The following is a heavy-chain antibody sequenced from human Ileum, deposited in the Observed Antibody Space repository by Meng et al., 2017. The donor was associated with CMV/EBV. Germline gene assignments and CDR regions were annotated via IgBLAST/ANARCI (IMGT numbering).Heavy chain of an antibody. J-gene: IGHJ4*02. D-gene: IGHD1-14*01. CDR1: GFAFSSHA. CDR3: LKTTQSPYS. CDR2: IGGSGHLT. Sequence: GRSLRLSCAASGFAFSSHAMNWVRRAPGKGLEWVSTIGGSGHLTWYADSVRGRFTISRDNSKNTLFLHMNSLRADDTAVYFCLKTTQSPYSWGQGTLVTVSS. V-gene: IGHV3-23*01.